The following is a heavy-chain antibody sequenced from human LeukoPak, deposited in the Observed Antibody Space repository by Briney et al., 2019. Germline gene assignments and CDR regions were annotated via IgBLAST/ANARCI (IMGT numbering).Heavy chain of an antibody. CDR1: GFTFGGYS. CDR2: ISGNSNTK. D-gene: IGHD3-10*01. V-gene: IGHV3-48*04. CDR3: ARLPYYYGSGSSY. Sequence: GGSLRLSCAASGFTFGGYSMNWVRQAPGKGLEWLSYISGNSNTKYYADSVKGRFTVSRDNAKNSLYLQMNSLRAEDTAVYYCARLPYYYGSGSSYWGQGTLVTVSS. J-gene: IGHJ4*02.